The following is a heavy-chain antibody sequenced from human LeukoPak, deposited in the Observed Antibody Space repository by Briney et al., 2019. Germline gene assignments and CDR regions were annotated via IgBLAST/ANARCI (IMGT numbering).Heavy chain of an antibody. V-gene: IGHV1-2*02. CDR1: GYTFTGYY. D-gene: IGHD1-26*01. J-gene: IGHJ6*03. CDR3: ATRGPNVGAHRPLLVYYYYMDV. Sequence: ASVKVSCKASGYTFTGYYMHWVRQAPGQGLEWMGWINPNSGGTNYAQKFQGRVTMTRDTSISTAYMELSSLRPEDTAVYYCATRGPNVGAHRPLLVYYYYMDVWGKGTTVTVSS. CDR2: INPNSGGT.